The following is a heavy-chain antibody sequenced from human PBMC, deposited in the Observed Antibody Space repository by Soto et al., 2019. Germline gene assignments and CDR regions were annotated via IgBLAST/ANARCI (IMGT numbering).Heavy chain of an antibody. CDR3: ATLIKTYYDDSSGYSQDY. V-gene: IGHV3-21*01. D-gene: IGHD3-22*01. J-gene: IGHJ4*02. CDR1: RFKFSDYS. CDR2: ISPRSAYI. Sequence: GGSLRLSCAASRFKFSDYSMNWVRQAPGKGLEWVSSISPRSAYIHYADAVKGRFIISRDDGKNALILQMNSLRAEDTAVYYCATLIKTYYDDSSGYSQDYWGQGTLVTVPQ.